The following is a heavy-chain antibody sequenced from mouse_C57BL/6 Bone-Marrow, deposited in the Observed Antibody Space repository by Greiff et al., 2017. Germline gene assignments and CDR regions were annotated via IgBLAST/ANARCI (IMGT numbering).Heavy chain of an antibody. Sequence: EVKLMESGGGLVQPGGSLKLSCAASGFPFSDYYMYWVRQTPEKRLEWVAYISNGGGSTYFPDTVKGRFTISRDNAKNTLFLQMTSLRSEDTAMYYCARTPYYGNYYFDYWGQGTTRSVSS. D-gene: IGHD2-10*01. J-gene: IGHJ2*01. CDR3: ARTPYYGNYYFDY. CDR1: GFPFSDYY. CDR2: ISNGGGST. V-gene: IGHV5-12*03.